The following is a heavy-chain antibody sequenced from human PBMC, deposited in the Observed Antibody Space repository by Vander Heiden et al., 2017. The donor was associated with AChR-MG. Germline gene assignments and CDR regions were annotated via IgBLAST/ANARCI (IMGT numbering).Heavy chain of an antibody. CDR1: GFTFSSYS. V-gene: IGHV3-21*01. CDR3: ARYYYDSSGYYYYFDY. CDR2: ISSSSSYI. J-gene: IGHJ4*02. D-gene: IGHD3-22*01. Sequence: VQLVESGGGLVKPGGSLRLCCAASGFTFSSYSMNWVRQAPGKGLEWVSSISSSSSYIYYADSVKGRFTISRDNAKNSLYLQMNSLRAEDTAVYYCARYYYDSSGYYYYFDYWGQGTLVTVSS.